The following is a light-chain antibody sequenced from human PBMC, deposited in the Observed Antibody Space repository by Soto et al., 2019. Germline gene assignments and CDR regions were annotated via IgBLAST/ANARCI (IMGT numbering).Light chain of an antibody. V-gene: IGLV2-11*01. Sequence: QSALTQPRSVSGSPGQSVTISCTGTSSDVGGYNYVSRYQQHPDKAPKLMIFDVNKRPSGVPDRFSASKSGNTASLTISGLQAEDEADYYCCSYAGSNTYVFGTGTKVTVL. CDR2: DVN. J-gene: IGLJ1*01. CDR1: SSDVGGYNY. CDR3: CSYAGSNTYV.